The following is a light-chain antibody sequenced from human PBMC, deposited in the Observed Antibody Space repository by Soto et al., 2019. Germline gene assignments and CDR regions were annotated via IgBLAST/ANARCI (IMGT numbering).Light chain of an antibody. CDR1: SGNVGGYNF. J-gene: IGLJ1*01. V-gene: IGLV2-14*01. CDR2: DVT. Sequence: QSVLTQPASVSGSPGQSITISCTGTSGNVGGYNFVSWYQQHPGKAPKLMIYDVTNRPSGVSNRFSGSKSANTASLTISGLQTEDEADYYCASSAGAGTRVFGSGTKVTVL. CDR3: ASSAGAGTRV.